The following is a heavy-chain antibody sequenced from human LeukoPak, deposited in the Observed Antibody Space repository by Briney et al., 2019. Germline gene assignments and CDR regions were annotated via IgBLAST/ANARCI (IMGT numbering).Heavy chain of an antibody. CDR1: GYTFTSYG. J-gene: IGHJ4*02. CDR3: ARDRKNDILTGHLDY. V-gene: IGHV1-18*01. CDR2: ISAYNGNT. D-gene: IGHD3-9*01. Sequence: ASVKVSCKASGYTFTSYGISWVRQAPGQGLEWMGWISAYNGNTNYAQKLQGRVTMTTDTSTSTAYMELRSLRSDDTAVYYCARDRKNDILTGHLDYWGQGTLVTVSS.